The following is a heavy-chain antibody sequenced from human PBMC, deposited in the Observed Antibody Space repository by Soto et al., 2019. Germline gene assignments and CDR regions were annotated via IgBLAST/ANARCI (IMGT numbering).Heavy chain of an antibody. CDR1: GFTFSSYD. CDR2: ISSNGGTT. CDR3: VRRGSGNYDY. Sequence: EVQLAESGGGMVQPGGSLRLSCVASGFTFSSYDMHWVRQAPGKGLEYVSSISSNGGTTYYGNSVKGRFTISRDNSKNTLYLQMGSLRAEDMAVYYCVRRGSGNYDYWGQGTLATVSS. D-gene: IGHD1-7*01. J-gene: IGHJ4*02. V-gene: IGHV3-64*01.